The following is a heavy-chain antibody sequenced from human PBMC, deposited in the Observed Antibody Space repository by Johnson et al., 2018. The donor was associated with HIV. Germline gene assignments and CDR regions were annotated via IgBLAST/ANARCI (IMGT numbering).Heavy chain of an antibody. Sequence: VQLVESGGGVVQPGRSLRLSCAASGFTFSSYAMHWVRQAPGRGLEWVSGINWNGGSKGYPDSVKGRFTIPRDNAKNTLYLQMNSLRAEDTAVYYCARSKDCSVGTCPDAFDIWGQGTLVMVSS. D-gene: IGHD2-15*01. CDR2: INWNGGSK. CDR1: GFTFSSYA. J-gene: IGHJ3*02. V-gene: IGHV3-20*04. CDR3: ARSKDCSVGTCPDAFDI.